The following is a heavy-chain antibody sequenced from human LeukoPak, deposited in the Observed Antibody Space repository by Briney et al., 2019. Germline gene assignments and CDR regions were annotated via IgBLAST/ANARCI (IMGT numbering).Heavy chain of an antibody. CDR3: ARDAVRGGDCDY. J-gene: IGHJ4*02. V-gene: IGHV3-7*01. CDR2: IKGDGSAE. Sequence: PGGSLRLSCAAPGFTFSSYWMKWVRQAPGEGPEWVANIKGDGSAEYYVDSVKGRFTISRDNAKNSLYLQMNSLRAEDTAVYYCARDAVRGGDCDYWGQGTLVTVSS. D-gene: IGHD2-21*02. CDR1: GFTFSSYW.